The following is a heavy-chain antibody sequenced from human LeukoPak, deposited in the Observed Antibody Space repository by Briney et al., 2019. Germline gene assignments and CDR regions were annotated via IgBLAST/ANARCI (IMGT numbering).Heavy chain of an antibody. Sequence: KPSEPLSLTCTVSGGSISSYYWSWIRQPPGKGLEWIGNIYYSGSTNYNPSLKSRVTISVDTSKNQFSLKLSSVTAADTAVYYCARHTPGGDPLRFLSPWGQGTLVTVSS. D-gene: IGHD3-3*01. CDR3: ARHTPGGDPLRFLSP. V-gene: IGHV4-59*08. J-gene: IGHJ4*02. CDR2: IYYSGST. CDR1: GGSISSYY.